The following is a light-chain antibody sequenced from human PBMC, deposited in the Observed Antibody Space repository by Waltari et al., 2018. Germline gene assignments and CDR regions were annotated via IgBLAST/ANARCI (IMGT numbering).Light chain of an antibody. CDR1: QGIRSS. J-gene: IGKJ4*01. Sequence: DIQLTQSPSFLSPSVVDRLTITCRASQGIRSSLTWYQLKPGKAPILLIYAASTLQAGVPSRFSASGSGTDFTLTISSLQPEDFAIYYCQQFDIYPITFGGGTKVEIK. V-gene: IGKV1-9*01. CDR2: AAS. CDR3: QQFDIYPIT.